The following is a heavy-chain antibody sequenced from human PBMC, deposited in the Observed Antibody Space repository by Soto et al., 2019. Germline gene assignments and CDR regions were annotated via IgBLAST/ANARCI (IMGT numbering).Heavy chain of an antibody. D-gene: IGHD2-2*01. CDR1: GYSFTSYW. Sequence: EVQLVQSGAEVKKPGESLRISCKGSGYSFTSYWISWVRQMPGKGLEWMGRIDPSDSYTNYSPSFQGHVTISADKSISPAYLQWSSLQASHTAMYYCARRGYCSSTSCLQHPYYYYGMDVWGQGTTVTVSS. J-gene: IGHJ6*02. CDR2: IDPSDSYT. V-gene: IGHV5-10-1*01. CDR3: ARRGYCSSTSCLQHPYYYYGMDV.